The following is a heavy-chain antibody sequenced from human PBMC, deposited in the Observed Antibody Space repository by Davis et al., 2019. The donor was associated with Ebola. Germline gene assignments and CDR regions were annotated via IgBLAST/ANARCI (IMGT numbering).Heavy chain of an antibody. J-gene: IGHJ4*02. CDR1: GFTFSSYG. CDR2: IRYDGSNK. Sequence: GESLKISCAASGFTFSSYGMHWVRQAPGKGLEWVAFIRYDGSNKYYADSVKGRFAISRDNSKNTLYLQMNSLRAEDTAVYYCARMYSSSSLGFGYWGQGTLVTVSS. CDR3: ARMYSSSSLGFGY. D-gene: IGHD6-6*01. V-gene: IGHV3-30*02.